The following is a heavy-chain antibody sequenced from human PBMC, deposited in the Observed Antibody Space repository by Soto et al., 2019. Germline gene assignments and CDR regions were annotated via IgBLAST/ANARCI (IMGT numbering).Heavy chain of an antibody. CDR3: ARPLEWAYSGMDV. CDR2: IYYSGST. J-gene: IGHJ6*02. D-gene: IGHD1-26*01. V-gene: IGHV4-39*01. CDR1: GGSLSSSSYY. Sequence: SETLSLTCTVSGGSLSSSSYYWGWIRQPPGKGLEWIGSIYYSGSTYYNPSLKSRVTISVDTSKNQFSLKLSSVTAADTAVYYCARPLEWAYSGMDVWAQGTTVNVSS.